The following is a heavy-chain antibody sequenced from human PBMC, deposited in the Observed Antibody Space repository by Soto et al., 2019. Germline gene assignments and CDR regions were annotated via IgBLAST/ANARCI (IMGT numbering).Heavy chain of an antibody. Sequence: SETLSLTCTVSGDSISSYYWSWIRQPPGKGLEWIGYIFHTGSANYNPSLKSRVTISIDTSKNQFSLRLSSVTAADTAVYYCARQPYTSGDYYFEYWGQGTPVTVSS. V-gene: IGHV4-59*08. D-gene: IGHD6-19*01. CDR3: ARQPYTSGDYYFEY. CDR2: IFHTGSA. CDR1: GDSISSYY. J-gene: IGHJ4*02.